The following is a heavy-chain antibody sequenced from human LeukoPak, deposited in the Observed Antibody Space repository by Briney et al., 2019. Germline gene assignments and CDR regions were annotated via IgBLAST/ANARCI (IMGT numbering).Heavy chain of an antibody. CDR2: IYPGASEI. D-gene: IGHD5-24*01. V-gene: IGHV5-51*01. CDR3: ARASRDGYNQNFDF. Sequence: GESLKISCKGLGYNFGSYWNALVRQMPGKGLEWMGIIYPGASEIRYSPSFQGQVTISADTSISTAYLQWSSLKTSDTAMYYCARASRDGYNQNFDFWGQGTLVTVSS. CDR1: GYNFGSYW. J-gene: IGHJ4*02.